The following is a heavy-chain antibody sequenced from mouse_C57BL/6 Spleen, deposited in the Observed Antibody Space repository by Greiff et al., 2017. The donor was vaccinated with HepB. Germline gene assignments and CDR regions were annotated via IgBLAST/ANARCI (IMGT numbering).Heavy chain of an antibody. D-gene: IGHD1-1*01. CDR1: GYTFTSYW. CDR3: ARSWLRQSSYYYAMDY. CDR2: INPSNGGT. Sequence: VQLQQPGTELVKPGASVKLSCKASGYTFTSYWMHWVKQRPGQGLEWIGNINPSNGGTNYNEKFKSKATLTVDKSSSTAYMQLNSLTSEDSAVYYCARSWLRQSSYYYAMDYWGQGTSVTVSS. V-gene: IGHV1-53*01. J-gene: IGHJ4*01.